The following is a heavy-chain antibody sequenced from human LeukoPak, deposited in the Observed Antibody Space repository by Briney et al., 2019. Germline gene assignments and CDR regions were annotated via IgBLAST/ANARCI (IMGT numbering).Heavy chain of an antibody. CDR2: IYDGRNT. J-gene: IGHJ5*02. D-gene: IGHD3-3*01. Sequence: SETLSLTCTVSGGSISIHYCSWIRQPPGKGLEWIGYIYDGRNTNYNPSLRSRVTISADTSKNQFSLQLTSVTAADTAVYYCATAGWGDDSWSGPAINWVDPWGQGTLITVSS. CDR3: ATAGWGDDSWSGPAINWVDP. CDR1: GGSISIHY. V-gene: IGHV4-59*11.